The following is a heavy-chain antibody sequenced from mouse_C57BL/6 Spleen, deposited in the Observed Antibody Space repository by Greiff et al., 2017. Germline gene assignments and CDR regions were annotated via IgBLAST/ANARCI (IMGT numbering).Heavy chain of an antibody. Sequence: VQLQQPGAELVKPGASVKLSCKASGYTFTSYWMHWVKQRPGQGLEWIGMIHPNSGSTNYNEKFKSKATLTVDKSSSTAYMQLSSLASEDSAVYYCARTGKGYFDYWGQGTTLTVSS. CDR2: IHPNSGST. D-gene: IGHD4-1*01. J-gene: IGHJ2*01. CDR3: ARTGKGYFDY. V-gene: IGHV1-64*01. CDR1: GYTFTSYW.